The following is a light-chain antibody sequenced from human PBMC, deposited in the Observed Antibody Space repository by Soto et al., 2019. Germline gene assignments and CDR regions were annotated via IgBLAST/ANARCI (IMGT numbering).Light chain of an antibody. V-gene: IGLV2-11*01. J-gene: IGLJ1*01. CDR2: DVT. CDR3: CSYAGSYSYV. CDR1: SSDVAGYNY. Sequence: QSALTQPRSVSGSPGQSVTISCTGASSDVAGYNYVSWYQQHPGKAPKLMIYDVTKRPSGVPDRFSGSKSGNTASLTISGLQAEDEADYHCCSYAGSYSYVFGTGTKVTVL.